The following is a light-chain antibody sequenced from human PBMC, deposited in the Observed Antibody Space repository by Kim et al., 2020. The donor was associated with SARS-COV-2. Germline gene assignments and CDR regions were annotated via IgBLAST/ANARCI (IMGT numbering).Light chain of an antibody. CDR3: ATWDDSHVV. V-gene: IGLV1-47*01. J-gene: IGLJ2*01. CDR2: GNN. Sequence: PRQWCAVASARSYSDFGGILVSWSQQRPGTAPNLLIYGNNPRPSGVPDRFSGSKSGTSASLAICGLRSEDEADYYCATWDDSHVVFGGGTQLTVL. CDR1: YSDFGGIL.